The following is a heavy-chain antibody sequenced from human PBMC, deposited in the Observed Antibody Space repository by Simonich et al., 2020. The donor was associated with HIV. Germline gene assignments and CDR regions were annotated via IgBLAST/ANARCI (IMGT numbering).Heavy chain of an antibody. J-gene: IGHJ3*01. Sequence: QVELQQWGAGLLKPSETLSLTCAVFHGSFSDYYWSWIRQPPGKGLEWIGEINHSGNTKYNPSLKRRVTISVNTSKNQLYLKLRSVTAADTAVYYCARAGLTMVRGVPASFDVWGQGTMVTVSS. CDR3: ARAGLTMVRGVPASFDV. CDR1: HGSFSDYY. V-gene: IGHV4-34*01. CDR2: INHSGNT. D-gene: IGHD3-10*01.